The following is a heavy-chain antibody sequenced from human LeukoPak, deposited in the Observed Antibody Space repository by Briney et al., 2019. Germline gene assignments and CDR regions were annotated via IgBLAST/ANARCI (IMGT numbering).Heavy chain of an antibody. D-gene: IGHD6-13*01. CDR2: ISWNSGSM. CDR3: AKDIAAAGNGGAGY. J-gene: IGHJ4*02. CDR1: GFTFDDYA. V-gene: IGHV3-9*01. Sequence: GGSLRLSCAASGFTFDDYAMHWVRQAPGKGLEWVSGISWNSGSMGYADSVKGRFTISRDNAKNSLYLQMNSLRAEDTALYYCAKDIAAAGNGGAGYWGQGTLVTVSS.